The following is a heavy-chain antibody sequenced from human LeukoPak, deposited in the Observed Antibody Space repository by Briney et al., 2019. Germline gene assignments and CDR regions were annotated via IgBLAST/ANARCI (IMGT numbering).Heavy chain of an antibody. CDR1: GGSFSGYY. Sequence: PSETLSLTCAVYGGSFSGYYWSWIRQPPGKGLEWIGEINHSGSTNYNPSLKSRVTISVDTSKNQFSLKLSSVTAADTAVYYCASTSGIAVAGMFDYWGQGTLVTVSS. V-gene: IGHV4-34*01. D-gene: IGHD6-19*01. CDR2: INHSGST. CDR3: ASTSGIAVAGMFDY. J-gene: IGHJ4*02.